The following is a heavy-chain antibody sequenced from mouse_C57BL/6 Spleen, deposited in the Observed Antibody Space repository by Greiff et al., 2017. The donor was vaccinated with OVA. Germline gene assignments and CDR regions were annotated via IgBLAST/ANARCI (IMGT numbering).Heavy chain of an antibody. CDR3: AREGSTMITTDYAMDY. V-gene: IGHV1-18*01. Sequence: VQLQQSGPELVKPGASVKIPCKASGYTFTDYNMDWVKQSHGKSLEWIGDINPNNGGTIYNQKFKGKATLTVDKSSSTAYMELRSLTSEDTAVYYCAREGSTMITTDYAMDYWGQGTSVTVSS. CDR2: INPNNGGT. CDR1: GYTFTDYN. D-gene: IGHD2-4*01. J-gene: IGHJ4*01.